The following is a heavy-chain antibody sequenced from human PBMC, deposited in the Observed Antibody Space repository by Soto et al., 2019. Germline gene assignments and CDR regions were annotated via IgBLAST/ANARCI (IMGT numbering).Heavy chain of an antibody. V-gene: IGHV3-30-3*01. Sequence: GSLRLSCAASGFSFSISPMHWDRQAPGKGPEWVALISYDGTNKFYADSVKGRFTISRDNSKSTLYLQVDSLRPEDAAVYYCARDPKTSGGQHWAFNYFDSWGQGTLVTVPQ. D-gene: IGHD7-27*01. J-gene: IGHJ4*02. CDR1: GFSFSISP. CDR3: ARDPKTSGGQHWAFNYFDS. CDR2: ISYDGTNK.